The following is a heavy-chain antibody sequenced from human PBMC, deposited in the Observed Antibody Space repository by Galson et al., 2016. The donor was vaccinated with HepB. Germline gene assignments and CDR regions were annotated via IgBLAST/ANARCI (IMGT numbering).Heavy chain of an antibody. CDR3: ARDNRHWFDP. D-gene: IGHD2/OR15-2a*01. Sequence: SVKVSCKVSGYTVSELSMHWVRQAPGQGLEWMGWINPNSGGTNYAQKFQGWVTMTRDTSISTAYMELSRLRSDDTAVYYCARDNRHWFDPWGQGTLVTVSS. CDR2: INPNSGGT. V-gene: IGHV1-2*04. CDR1: GYTVSELS. J-gene: IGHJ5*02.